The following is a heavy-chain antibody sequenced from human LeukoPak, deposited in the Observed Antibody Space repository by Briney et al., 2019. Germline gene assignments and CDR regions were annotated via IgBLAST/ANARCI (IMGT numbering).Heavy chain of an antibody. J-gene: IGHJ1*01. CDR3: AGSSGAAGTGYFQH. CDR1: GGSFSNFD. CDR2: IIPVFGTA. Sequence: SVKVSCKASGGSFSNFDISWVRQAPGQGLEWMGGIIPVFGTANYAQKFQGRVTITADKSTSTAYMELSSLRSEDTAVYYCAGSSGAAGTGYFQHWGQGTLVTVSS. D-gene: IGHD6-13*01. V-gene: IGHV1-69*06.